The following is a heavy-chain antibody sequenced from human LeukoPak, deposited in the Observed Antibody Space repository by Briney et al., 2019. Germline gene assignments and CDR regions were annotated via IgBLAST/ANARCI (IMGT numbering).Heavy chain of an antibody. J-gene: IGHJ6*03. CDR1: GYTFTSYD. CDR3: ARSPYYYYYMDV. Sequence: ASVKVSCKASGYTFTSYDINWVRQATGQGREWMGWRNPNSGKAGYAQKFQGRVTSTRNTSISTAYMELSSLSSEDTAVYYCARSPYYYYYMDVWGKGTTVTISS. V-gene: IGHV1-8*03. CDR2: RNPNSGKA.